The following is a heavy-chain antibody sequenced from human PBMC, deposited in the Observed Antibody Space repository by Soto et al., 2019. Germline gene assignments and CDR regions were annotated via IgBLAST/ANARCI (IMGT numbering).Heavy chain of an antibody. D-gene: IGHD3-10*02. Sequence: EVQLVESGGGLIQPGGSLRLSCAASGFTVSSNYMSWVRQAPGKGLEWVSIIYSGGSTYYADSVKGRFTISRDNSKNTLYLQINSLRAEDTAVYYCASRDRGVRAFDLWGQGTMVTVSS. CDR1: GFTVSSNY. V-gene: IGHV3-53*01. CDR3: ASRDRGVRAFDL. CDR2: IYSGGST. J-gene: IGHJ3*01.